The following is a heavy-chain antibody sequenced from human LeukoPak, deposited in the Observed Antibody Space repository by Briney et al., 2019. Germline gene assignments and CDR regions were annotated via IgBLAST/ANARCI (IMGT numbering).Heavy chain of an antibody. CDR2: IYHSGST. J-gene: IGHJ4*02. V-gene: IGHV4-30-2*01. CDR3: ARGDSSGYYSYFDY. Sequence: SQTLSLTCAVSGGSIGSGGYSWSWIRQPPGKGLEWIGYIYHSGSTYYNPSLKSRVTISVDRSKNQFSLKLSSVTAADTAVYYCARGDSSGYYSYFDYWGQGTLVTVSS. D-gene: IGHD3-22*01. CDR1: GGSIGSGGYS.